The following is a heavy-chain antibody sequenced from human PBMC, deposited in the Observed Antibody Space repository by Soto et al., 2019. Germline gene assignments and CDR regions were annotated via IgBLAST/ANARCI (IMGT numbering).Heavy chain of an antibody. J-gene: IGHJ6*02. D-gene: IGHD3-16*01. CDR2: IWYDGSNK. Sequence: QVQLVESGGGVVQPGRSLRLSCAASGFTFSSYGMHWVRQAPGKGLEWVAVIWYDGSNKYYADSVKGRFTISRDNSKNTLYLQMNILRAEDTAVYYCARGGQTYYYGMDVWGQGTTVTVSS. CDR3: ARGGQTYYYGMDV. CDR1: GFTFSSYG. V-gene: IGHV3-33*01.